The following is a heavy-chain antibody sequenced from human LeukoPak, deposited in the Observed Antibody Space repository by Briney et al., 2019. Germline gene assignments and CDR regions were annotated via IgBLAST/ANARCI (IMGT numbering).Heavy chain of an antibody. J-gene: IGHJ2*01. D-gene: IGHD3-9*01. Sequence: ASVKVSYKVSGYTLTELSMHWVRQAPGKGLEWMGGFDPEDGETIYAQKFQGRVTMTEDTSTDTAYMELSSLRSEDTAVYYCATASVYYDILTGYYNPWYFDLWGRGTLVTVSS. CDR3: ATASVYYDILTGYYNPWYFDL. V-gene: IGHV1-24*01. CDR2: FDPEDGET. CDR1: GYTLTELS.